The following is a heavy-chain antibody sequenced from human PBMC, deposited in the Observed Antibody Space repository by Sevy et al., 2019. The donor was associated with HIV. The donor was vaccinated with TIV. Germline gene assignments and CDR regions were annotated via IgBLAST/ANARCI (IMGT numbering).Heavy chain of an antibody. Sequence: ASVKVSCKVSGYTLTQLSMNWVRQAPGKGLEWMGSFDPEDGETIYGHKFQGRVTMTEDRSTDTAYMDLSSLRSEDTAVYYCATTKDYYESSGYPFDYWRQGTLVTVSS. D-gene: IGHD3-22*01. CDR3: ATTKDYYESSGYPFDY. CDR1: GYTLTQLS. CDR2: FDPEDGET. V-gene: IGHV1-24*01. J-gene: IGHJ4*02.